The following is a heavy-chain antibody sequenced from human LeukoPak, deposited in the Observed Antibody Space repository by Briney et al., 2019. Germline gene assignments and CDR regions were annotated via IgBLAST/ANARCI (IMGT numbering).Heavy chain of an antibody. Sequence: PGGSLRLSCAASGFTFSSYSMNWVRHAPGKGLEWVSYISSSSGTISYADSVKGRFTISRDNAENSLYLQMNSLRDEDTAVYYCARDLNLYDSSGYYPRWGQGTLVTVSS. CDR1: GFTFSSYS. D-gene: IGHD3-22*01. CDR2: ISSSSGTI. V-gene: IGHV3-48*02. CDR3: ARDLNLYDSSGYYPR. J-gene: IGHJ4*02.